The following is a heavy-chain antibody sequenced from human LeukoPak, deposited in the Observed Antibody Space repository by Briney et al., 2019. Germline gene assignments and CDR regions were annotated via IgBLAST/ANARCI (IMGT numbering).Heavy chain of an antibody. Sequence: PSETLSLTCAVYGGSFSGYYWGWIRQPPGKGLEWIGSIYYSGSTYYNPSLKSRVTISVDTSKNQFSLKLSSVTAADTAVYYCARGCHYYDSSGPFADDAFDIWGQGTMVTVSS. D-gene: IGHD3-22*01. J-gene: IGHJ3*02. CDR2: IYYSGST. V-gene: IGHV4-34*01. CDR1: GGSFSGYY. CDR3: ARGCHYYDSSGPFADDAFDI.